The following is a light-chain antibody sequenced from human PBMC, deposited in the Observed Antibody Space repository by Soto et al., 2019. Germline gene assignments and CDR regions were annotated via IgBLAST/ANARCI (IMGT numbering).Light chain of an antibody. CDR2: DVN. J-gene: IGLJ2*01. V-gene: IGLV2-14*03. Sequence: QSALTQPASVSGSPGQSITISCTGTSSDVGGYNYVSWYQQHPGKAPKLMIYDVNNRPSGVSNRFSGSKSANTASLTISGLQAEDEADYYCSSYTISSTHVLFGGGTKLTVL. CDR3: SSYTISSTHVL. CDR1: SSDVGGYNY.